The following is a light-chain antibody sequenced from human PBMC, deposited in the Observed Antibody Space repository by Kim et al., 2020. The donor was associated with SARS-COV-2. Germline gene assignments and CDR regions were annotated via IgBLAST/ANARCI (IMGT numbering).Light chain of an antibody. CDR1: SSDVGSYNL. J-gene: IGLJ2*01. Sequence: QSALIQPASVSGSPGQSITISCSGTSSDVGSYNLVSWYQQHPGKAPKLMIYEVNKRPSGVSNRFSGSRSGNTASLTISGVQAEDEADYYCSSYAGSSTLVFGGGTQLTVL. V-gene: IGLV2-23*02. CDR3: SSYAGSSTLV. CDR2: EVN.